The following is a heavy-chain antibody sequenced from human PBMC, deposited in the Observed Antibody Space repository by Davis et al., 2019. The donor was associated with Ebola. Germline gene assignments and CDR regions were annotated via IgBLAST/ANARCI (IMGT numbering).Heavy chain of an antibody. D-gene: IGHD4-11*01. J-gene: IGHJ4*02. V-gene: IGHV3-30*03. CDR2: ISYDGSNK. CDR1: GFTFSSYG. CDR3: ARDSDDYSFDY. Sequence: GESLKISCAASGFTFSSYGMHWVRQAPGKGLEWVAVISYDGSNKYYADSVKGRFTISRDNSKNTLYLQMNSLRPEDTAVYYCARDSDDYSFDYWGQRTLVTVSS.